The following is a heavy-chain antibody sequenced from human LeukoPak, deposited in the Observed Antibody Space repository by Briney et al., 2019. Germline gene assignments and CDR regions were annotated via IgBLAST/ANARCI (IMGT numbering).Heavy chain of an antibody. Sequence: ASVKVSCKASGYTFTRYYMHWVRQAPGQGLEWMGRINPNSGGTNYAQKFQGRVTMTRDTSISTAYMELSRLRSDDTAVYYCARDQRIAAAGTGVVYYYYYGMDVWGQGTTVTVSS. V-gene: IGHV1-2*06. CDR1: GYTFTRYY. D-gene: IGHD6-13*01. CDR2: INPNSGGT. CDR3: ARDQRIAAAGTGVVYYYYYGMDV. J-gene: IGHJ6*02.